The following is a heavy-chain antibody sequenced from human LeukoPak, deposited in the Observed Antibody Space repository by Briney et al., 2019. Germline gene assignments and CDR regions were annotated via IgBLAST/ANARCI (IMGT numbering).Heavy chain of an antibody. CDR3: ARGVGETLSGWTLDY. V-gene: IGHV3-30*04. D-gene: IGHD6-19*01. CDR2: IIYDGSNK. J-gene: IGHJ4*01. Sequence: GRSLGLSCAASGFDFSSYAMHWVRQAPGKGLEWMAVIIYDGSNKNYADSVKGRFTISRDNSRNTLYMKMNSLRVEDTAVYYCARGVGETLSGWTLDYWGHGTLVAVSS. CDR1: GFDFSSYA.